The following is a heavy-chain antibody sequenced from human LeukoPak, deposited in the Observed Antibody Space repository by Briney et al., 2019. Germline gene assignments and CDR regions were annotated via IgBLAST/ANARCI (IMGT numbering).Heavy chain of an antibody. J-gene: IGHJ4*02. V-gene: IGHV4-34*01. CDR1: GGSFSGYY. Sequence: PSETPSLTCAVYGGSFSGYYWSWIRQPPGKGLEWIGEINHSGSTNYNPSLKSRVTISVDTSKNQFSLKLSSVTAADTAVYYCARGRGLAGTFDYWGQGTLVTVSS. CDR3: ARGRGLAGTFDY. D-gene: IGHD1/OR15-1a*01. CDR2: INHSGST.